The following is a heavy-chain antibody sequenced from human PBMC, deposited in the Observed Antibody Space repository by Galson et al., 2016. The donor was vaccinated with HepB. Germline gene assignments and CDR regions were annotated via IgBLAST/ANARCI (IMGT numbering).Heavy chain of an antibody. D-gene: IGHD3-9*01. V-gene: IGHV3-23*01. CDR3: AKDRLQYFDWLFPDTFDI. Sequence: SLRLSCAASGFTFNIYAMSWVRLAPGKGLEWVSAISSGGTTYYADSVKGRFTISRDNSKNTLSLQMNSLRAEDTAVYYCAKDRLQYFDWLFPDTFDIWGQGTLVTVSS. CDR2: ISSGGTT. J-gene: IGHJ3*02. CDR1: GFTFNIYA.